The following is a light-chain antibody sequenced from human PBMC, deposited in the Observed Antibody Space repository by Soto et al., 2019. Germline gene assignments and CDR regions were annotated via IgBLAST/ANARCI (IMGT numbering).Light chain of an antibody. J-gene: IGKJ4*01. CDR1: QSVSID. V-gene: IGKV3-15*01. CDR3: QQYNIWPPLT. Sequence: EIVMTQSPDTLSVSPGERATLSCRASQSVSIDLAWYQQKPGQAPRLLIYRASTRATGVPDRFSGSGSGTEFNLPISSLQSEDFAVYYCQQYNIWPPLTFGGGTKVEIK. CDR2: RAS.